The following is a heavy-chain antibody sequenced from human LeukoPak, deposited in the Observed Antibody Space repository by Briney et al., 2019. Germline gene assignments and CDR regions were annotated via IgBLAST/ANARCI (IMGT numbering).Heavy chain of an antibody. CDR2: MYNSGST. CDR1: GGSISSYY. CDR3: ARDHSEYSGYNYYFDY. V-gene: IGHV4-59*01. Sequence: SETLSLTCTVSGGSISSYYWSWIRQPPGKGLEWIGYMYNSGSTKYNPSLKRRVTISVDTSTNQFSLKLSSVTAADTAVYYRARDHSEYSGYNYYFDYWGQGMLVTVSS. D-gene: IGHD5-12*01. J-gene: IGHJ4*02.